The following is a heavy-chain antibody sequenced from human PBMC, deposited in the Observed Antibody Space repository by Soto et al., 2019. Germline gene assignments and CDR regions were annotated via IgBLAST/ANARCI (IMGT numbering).Heavy chain of an antibody. CDR2: INQDGSER. J-gene: IGHJ4*02. V-gene: IGHV3-7*01. CDR3: VCGGNYFVY. D-gene: IGHD3-16*01. Sequence: EVQLVESGGGLVQPGGSLRLSCAASEFTFSKYWMTWVRQSPGKGLEWVANINQDGSERYYVDSVRGRVTISRDNAKTSLYLQMNSLRAEDTAVYYCVCGGNYFVYWGQGTLVTVSP. CDR1: EFTFSKYW.